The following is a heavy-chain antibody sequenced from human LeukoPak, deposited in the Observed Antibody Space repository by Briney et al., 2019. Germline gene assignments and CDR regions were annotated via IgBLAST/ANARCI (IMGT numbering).Heavy chain of an antibody. V-gene: IGHV4-31*03. Sequence: PSETLSLTCTVSGGSISSGGYYWSWIRQHPGKGLEWIGYIYYSGSTYYNPSLKSRVTISVDTSKNQFSLKLSSVTAADTAVYYCARVGETLYWFDPWGQGTLVTVSS. J-gene: IGHJ5*02. CDR1: GGSISSGGYY. CDR2: IYYSGST. CDR3: ARVGETLYWFDP. D-gene: IGHD3-16*01.